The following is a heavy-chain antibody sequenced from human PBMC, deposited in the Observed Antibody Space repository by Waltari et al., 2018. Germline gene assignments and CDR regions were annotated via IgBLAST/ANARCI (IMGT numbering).Heavy chain of an antibody. CDR1: GGSISRSSYY. Sequence: QLQLQESGPTLVKPSETLSLTCTVSGGSISRSSYYWGWIRQSPGKGLEWIGSIYYSGTTYYNPTLESRVTISGATSKNQFSLKLSSVTAADTAVYYCVRHWKRNGYRFDPWGQGTLVTVSS. CDR3: VRHWKRNGYRFDP. CDR2: IYYSGTT. V-gene: IGHV4-39*01. J-gene: IGHJ5*02. D-gene: IGHD5-12*01.